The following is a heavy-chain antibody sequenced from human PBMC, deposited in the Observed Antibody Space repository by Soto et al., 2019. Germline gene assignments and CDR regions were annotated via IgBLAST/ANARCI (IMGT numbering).Heavy chain of an antibody. J-gene: IGHJ4*02. V-gene: IGHV3-23*01. Sequence: EVQLLESGGGLVQPGGSLRLSCSASGFTFTSYAMSWVRQAPGKGLEWVSGISGSGGDTKSADSVKGPFTISRDNFKNMLYLQLNSLRAEDTAVYYCAIHDFWTLYNTGLDSWGKGTLVTVSS. CDR1: GFTFTSYA. CDR2: ISGSGGDT. D-gene: IGHD3-3*01. CDR3: AIHDFWTLYNTGLDS.